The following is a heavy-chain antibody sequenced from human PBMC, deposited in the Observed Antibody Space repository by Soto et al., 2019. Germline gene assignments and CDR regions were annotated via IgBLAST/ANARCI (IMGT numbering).Heavy chain of an antibody. CDR2: INHSGST. CDR1: GGSFSGYY. D-gene: IGHD3-3*02. J-gene: IGHJ5*02. Sequence: LSLTCAVYGGSFSGYYWSWMRQPPGKGLEWIGEINHSGSTNYNPSLKSRVTISVDTSKNQFSLKLSSVTAADTAVYYCARDPWSGPQLAVDPWGQGTLVALSS. V-gene: IGHV4-34*01. CDR3: ARDPWSGPQLAVDP.